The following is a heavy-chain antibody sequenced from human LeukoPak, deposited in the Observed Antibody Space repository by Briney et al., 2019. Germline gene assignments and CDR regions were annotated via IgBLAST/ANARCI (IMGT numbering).Heavy chain of an antibody. J-gene: IGHJ6*02. CDR2: INSSSSYI. V-gene: IGHV3-21*01. D-gene: IGHD2-2*01. CDR3: ARTQPTYYGMDV. CDR1: GFTFSSYS. Sequence: GGSLRLSCAASGFTFSSYSMNWVRQAPGKGLEWVSSINSSSSYIYYADSVKGRFTISRDNAKNSLYLQMNSLRAEDTAVYYCARTQPTYYGMDVWGQGTTVTVSS.